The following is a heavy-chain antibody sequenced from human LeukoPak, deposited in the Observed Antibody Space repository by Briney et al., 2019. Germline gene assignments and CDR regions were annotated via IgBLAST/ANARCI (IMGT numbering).Heavy chain of an antibody. CDR3: ARGAPVVVPSDYGPGYFRL. D-gene: IGHD2-15*01. CDR2: INPSGVSR. V-gene: IGHV1-46*01. CDR1: GYTFTSYY. Sequence: ASVKVSCKASGYTFTSYYMHWLRQAPGHGLEWMGIINPSGVSRSCAQKFQGRVTMTTDTSTSTVYMELSSLRSEDTAVYYCARGAPVVVPSDYGPGYFRLWGQGTLVTVSS. J-gene: IGHJ1*01.